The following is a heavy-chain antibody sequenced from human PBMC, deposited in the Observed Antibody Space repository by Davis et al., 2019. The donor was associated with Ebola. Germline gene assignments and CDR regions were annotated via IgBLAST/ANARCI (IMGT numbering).Heavy chain of an antibody. CDR3: ARASVGTTRRTFDL. V-gene: IGHV3-74*01. J-gene: IGHJ3*01. CDR1: GFTFSSYW. D-gene: IGHD1-26*01. CDR2: INSDGSST. Sequence: GESLKISCAASGFTFSSYWMHWVRQAPGKGLVWVSRINSDGSSTSYADSVKGRFTISRDNAKNTLYLQLNSLRAEDTAVYFCARASVGTTRRTFDLWGQGTMVTVSS.